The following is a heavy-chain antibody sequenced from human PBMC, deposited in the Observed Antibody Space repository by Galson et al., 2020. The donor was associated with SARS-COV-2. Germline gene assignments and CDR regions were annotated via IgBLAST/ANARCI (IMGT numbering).Heavy chain of an antibody. CDR3: ARVLPDYGDYFDY. J-gene: IGHJ4*02. CDR1: GITVSSNY. D-gene: IGHD4-17*01. Sequence: GGSLRLSCAASGITVSSNYMSWVRQAPGKGMEWVSVIYSGGSTYYADSVKGRFTISRDNSKNTLYLQMNSLRAEDTAVYYCARVLPDYGDYFDYWGQGTLVTVSS. V-gene: IGHV3-53*01. CDR2: IYSGGST.